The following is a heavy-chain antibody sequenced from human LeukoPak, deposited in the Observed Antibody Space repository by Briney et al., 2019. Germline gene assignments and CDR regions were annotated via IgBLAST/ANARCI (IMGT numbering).Heavy chain of an antibody. Sequence: GGSLRLSCAASGFTFSSYSMNWVRQAPGKGLEWVSSISSSSSYIYHADSVKGRFTISRDNAKNSLYLQMNSLRAEDTAVYYCAREAGGQWLVNFDYWGQGTLVTVSS. J-gene: IGHJ4*02. V-gene: IGHV3-21*01. CDR3: AREAGGQWLVNFDY. D-gene: IGHD6-19*01. CDR1: GFTFSSYS. CDR2: ISSSSSYI.